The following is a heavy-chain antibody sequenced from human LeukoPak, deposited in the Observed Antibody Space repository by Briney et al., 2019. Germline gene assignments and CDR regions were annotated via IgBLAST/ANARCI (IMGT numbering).Heavy chain of an antibody. J-gene: IGHJ6*02. CDR2: IWYDGSNK. D-gene: IGHD2-2*01. Sequence: GRSLRLSCAASGFTFSSYGMHWVRQAPGKGLEWVAVIWYDGSNKYYADSVKGRFTISRDNSKNTLYLQMNSLRAEDTAVYYCAREAEPYCSSTSCYFSGRNYYYYYGMDVWGQGTTVTVSS. CDR1: GFTFSSYG. CDR3: AREAEPYCSSTSCYFSGRNYYYYYGMDV. V-gene: IGHV3-33*01.